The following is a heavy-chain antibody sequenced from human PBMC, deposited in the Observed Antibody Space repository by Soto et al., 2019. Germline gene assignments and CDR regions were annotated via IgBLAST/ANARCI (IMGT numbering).Heavy chain of an antibody. Sequence: QVQLVQSGAEVKKPGASVKVSCKASGYTFTSYAMHWVRQAPGQRLEWMGWINAGNGNTKYSQKFQGRVTITRDTSASTAYMVLSSLRSEDTAVYYCARGFGVTMVRGVIIPIYYYYGMDVWGQGTTVTVSS. V-gene: IGHV1-3*01. CDR2: INAGNGNT. J-gene: IGHJ6*02. D-gene: IGHD3-10*01. CDR1: GYTFTSYA. CDR3: ARGFGVTMVRGVIIPIYYYYGMDV.